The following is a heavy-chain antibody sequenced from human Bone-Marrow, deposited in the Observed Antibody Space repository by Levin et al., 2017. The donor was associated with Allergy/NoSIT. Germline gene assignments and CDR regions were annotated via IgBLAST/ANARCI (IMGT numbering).Heavy chain of an antibody. Sequence: GGSLRLSCAASGFTFSDYYMNWVRQAPGKGLEWIAYISGSGQSIFYAESVKGRFTISRDNGKTSLFLEMHSLRSEDTAVYFCVRDHIPSAGAEGLWYYYYGMDVWGQGTTVTVSS. J-gene: IGHJ6*02. V-gene: IGHV3-11*01. CDR2: ISGSGQSI. CDR1: GFTFSDYY. D-gene: IGHD6-13*01. CDR3: VRDHIPSAGAEGLWYYYYGMDV.